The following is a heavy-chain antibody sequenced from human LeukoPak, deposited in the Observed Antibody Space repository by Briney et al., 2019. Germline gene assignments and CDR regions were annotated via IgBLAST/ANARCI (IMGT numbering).Heavy chain of an antibody. J-gene: IGHJ3*02. CDR3: ARHYSSVGAFDI. CDR2: ISSSSSTI. V-gene: IGHV3-48*04. Sequence: GRSLRLSCAASGFTFSSYSMNWVRQAPGKGLEWVSYISSSSSTIYYADSVKGRFTISRDNAKNSLYLQMNSLRAEDTAVYYCARHYSSVGAFDIWGRGTMVTVSS. D-gene: IGHD6-25*01. CDR1: GFTFSSYS.